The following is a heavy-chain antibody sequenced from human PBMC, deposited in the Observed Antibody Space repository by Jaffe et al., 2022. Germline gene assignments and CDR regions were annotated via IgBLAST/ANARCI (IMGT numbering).Heavy chain of an antibody. CDR2: VDPEDGET. CDR1: GYTFTDYY. J-gene: IGHJ3*02. D-gene: IGHD5-12*01. V-gene: IGHV1-69-2*01. Sequence: EVQLVQSGAEVKKPGATVKISCKVSGYTFTDYYMHWVQQAPGKGLEWMGLVDPEDGETIYAEKFQGRVTITADTSTDTAYMELSSLRSEDTAVYYCATLPSSGYGGYGRGWLINAFDIWGQGTMVTVSS. CDR3: ATLPSSGYGGYGRGWLINAFDI.